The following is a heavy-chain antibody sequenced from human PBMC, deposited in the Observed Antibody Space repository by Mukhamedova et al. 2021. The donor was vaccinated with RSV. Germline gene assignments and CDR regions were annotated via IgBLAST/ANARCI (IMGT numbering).Heavy chain of an antibody. CDR2: IWYDGQIK. CDR3: VRASPQPTGMPGGIDALDL. V-gene: IGHV3-33*04. D-gene: IGHD4-23*01. J-gene: IGHJ3*01. Sequence: EWVAVIWYDGQIKYHADSVKGRFSISRDNSRNTLFLQMDSLRPDDTAVYYCVRASPQPTGMPGGIDALDLWGQGTMVTVSS.